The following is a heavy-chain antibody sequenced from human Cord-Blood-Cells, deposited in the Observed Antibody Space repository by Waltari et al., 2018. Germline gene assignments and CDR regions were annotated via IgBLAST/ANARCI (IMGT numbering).Heavy chain of an antibody. J-gene: IGHJ2*01. V-gene: IGHV6-1*01. D-gene: IGHD3-16*01. CDR1: GASVSSNSVA. CDR3: ARSAIGGKGPGRYFDL. Sequence: QVQLQQSGPGLVKPSQTLSLTCAISGASVSSNSVAWTWLRQSPSRGLEWLGRTYYRSKWYNDYAVSVKSRITINPDTSKNQFSLQLNSVTPEDTAVYYCARSAIGGKGPGRYFDLWGRGTLVTVSS. CDR2: TYYRSKWYN.